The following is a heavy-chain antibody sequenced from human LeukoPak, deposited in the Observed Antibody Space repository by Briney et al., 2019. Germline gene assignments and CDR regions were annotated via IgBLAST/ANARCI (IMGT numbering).Heavy chain of an antibody. CDR3: GRLWYYYYGMDV. J-gene: IGHJ6*04. CDR1: GFTVSSYE. V-gene: IGHV3-48*03. Sequence: PGGSLRLSCAASGFTVSSYEMNWVRQAPGKGLEWVSYISSSGSTIYYADSVKGRFTISRDNAKNSLYLQMNSLRAEDTAVYYCGRLWYYYYGMDVWGKGTTVTVSS. CDR2: ISSSGSTI. D-gene: IGHD2-21*01.